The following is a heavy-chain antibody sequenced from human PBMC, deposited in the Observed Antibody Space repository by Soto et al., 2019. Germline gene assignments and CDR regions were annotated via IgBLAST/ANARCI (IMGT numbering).Heavy chain of an antibody. CDR2: IYHSGST. V-gene: IGHV4-4*02. Sequence: QVQLQESGPGLVKPSGTLSLTCAVSGGSISSSNWWSWVRQPPGKGLEWIGEIYHSGSTNYNPSLKSRVPISVDKSKNQYSLKLSSVTAADTAVYYCARVAGSYYYGMDVWGQGTTVTVSS. J-gene: IGHJ6*02. CDR1: GGSISSSNW. D-gene: IGHD1-26*01. CDR3: ARVAGSYYYGMDV.